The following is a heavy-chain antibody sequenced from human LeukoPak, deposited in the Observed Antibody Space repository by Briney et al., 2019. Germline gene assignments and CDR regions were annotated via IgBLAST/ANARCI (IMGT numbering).Heavy chain of an antibody. D-gene: IGHD1-26*01. CDR2: IYYSGGT. Sequence: PSETLSLTCTVSGGSISSYYWSWIRQPPGKGLEWIGYIYYSGGTNYNPSLKSRVTISVDTSKNHFSLKLSSVTAADTAVYYCARDPSGSFFNWFDPWGQGTLVTVSS. CDR3: ARDPSGSFFNWFDP. J-gene: IGHJ5*02. V-gene: IGHV4-59*01. CDR1: GGSISSYY.